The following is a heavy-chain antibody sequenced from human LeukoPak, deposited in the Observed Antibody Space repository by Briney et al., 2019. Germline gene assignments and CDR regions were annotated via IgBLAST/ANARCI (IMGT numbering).Heavy chain of an antibody. CDR1: GFAFSTYS. V-gene: IGHV3-48*04. D-gene: IGHD5-12*01. CDR2: ISSSSSTI. J-gene: IGHJ4*02. CDR3: ARVGRRGYTKDY. Sequence: GGSLSVSCAASGFAFSTYSIDWVRQAPGKGLEWLSYISSSSSTIYYADSVKGRFTVSRDNAENLVYLQMNSLGAEDTAVYYRARVGRRGYTKDYWGQRTLATVAS.